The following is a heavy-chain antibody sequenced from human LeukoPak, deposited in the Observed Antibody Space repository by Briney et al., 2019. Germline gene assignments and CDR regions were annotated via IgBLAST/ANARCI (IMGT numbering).Heavy chain of an antibody. J-gene: IGHJ6*02. CDR1: GGTFSSYA. V-gene: IGHV1-69*13. Sequence: SVKASCKASGGTFSSYAISWVRQAPGQGLEWMGGIIPIFGTANYAQKFQGRVTITADESTSTAYMELSSLRSEDTAVYYCARDSSSSPYYYYGMDVWGQGTTVTVSS. CDR3: ARDSSSSPYYYYGMDV. CDR2: IIPIFGTA. D-gene: IGHD6-6*01.